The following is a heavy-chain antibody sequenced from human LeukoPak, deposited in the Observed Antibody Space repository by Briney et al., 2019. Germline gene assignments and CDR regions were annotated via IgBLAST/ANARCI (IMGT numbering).Heavy chain of an antibody. D-gene: IGHD5-18*01. CDR3: AQGVGTGTAPRDYFDY. V-gene: IGHV3-9*01. CDR1: GFTFDDYA. CDR2: ISWNSGSI. J-gene: IGHJ4*02. Sequence: GGSLRLSCAASGFTFDDYAMHWVRQAPGKGLEWVSGISWNSGSIGYADSVKGRFTISRDNAKNSLYLQMNSLRAEDTAVYYCAQGVGTGTAPRDYFDYWGQGPLVPVSS.